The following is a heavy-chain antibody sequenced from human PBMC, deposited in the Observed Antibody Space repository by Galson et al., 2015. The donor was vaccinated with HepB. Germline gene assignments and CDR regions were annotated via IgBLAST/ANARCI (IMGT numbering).Heavy chain of an antibody. Sequence: LSCAASGFSLSAYNMNWVRQAPGKGLEWVSSISGSTYIYYTESVKGRFTISRDTAENSVYLQMNSLRVEDTAVYYCARDSGSYDVLTGYSSYFDLWGPGTLVTVSS. J-gene: IGHJ4*02. D-gene: IGHD3-9*01. V-gene: IGHV3-69-1*01. CDR3: ARDSGSYDVLTGYSSYFDL. CDR2: ISGSTYI. CDR1: GFSLSAYN.